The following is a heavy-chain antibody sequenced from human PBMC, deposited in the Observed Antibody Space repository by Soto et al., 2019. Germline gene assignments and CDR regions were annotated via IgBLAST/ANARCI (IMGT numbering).Heavy chain of an antibody. D-gene: IGHD4-17*01. Sequence: GGSLRLSCAASGFTFSSYSMNWVRQAPGKGLEWVSYISSSSSTIYYADSVKGRFTISRDNAKNSLYLQMNSLRAEDTAVYYCASTYGDYEDSSYYYYMDVWGKGTTVTVSS. J-gene: IGHJ6*03. CDR1: GFTFSSYS. CDR2: ISSSSSTI. V-gene: IGHV3-48*01. CDR3: ASTYGDYEDSSYYYYMDV.